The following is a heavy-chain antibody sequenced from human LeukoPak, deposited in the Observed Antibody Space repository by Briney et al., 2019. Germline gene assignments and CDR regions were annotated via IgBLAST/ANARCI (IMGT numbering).Heavy chain of an antibody. J-gene: IGHJ4*02. CDR1: GGSISSSY. Sequence: PSETLSLTCTVPGGSISSSYWSWIRQPPGKGLEWIGNIYYSGSTNYNPSLKSRVTISVDTSKNQFSLRLSSVTAVDTAVYYCARDDYGDFFFDSWGQGTLVTVSS. D-gene: IGHD4-17*01. CDR2: IYYSGST. CDR3: ARDDYGDFFFDS. V-gene: IGHV4-59*01.